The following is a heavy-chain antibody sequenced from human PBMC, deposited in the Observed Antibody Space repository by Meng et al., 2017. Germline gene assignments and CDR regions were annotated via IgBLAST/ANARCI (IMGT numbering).Heavy chain of an antibody. J-gene: IGHJ3*02. D-gene: IGHD4-17*01. CDR2: ITSSGSVI. V-gene: IGHV3-48*03. CDR3: AKILVFGDYVFPHAFDI. Sequence: GESLKISCAASGFTFSTYEMNWVRQAPGKGLEWVSYITSSGSVIYYADSVKGRFTISRDNSKNTLYLQMNSLRAEDTAVYYCAKILVFGDYVFPHAFDIWGQGTMVTVSS. CDR1: GFTFSTYE.